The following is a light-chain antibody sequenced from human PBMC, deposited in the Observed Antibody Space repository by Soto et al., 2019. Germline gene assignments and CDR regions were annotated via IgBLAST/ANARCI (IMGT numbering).Light chain of an antibody. V-gene: IGKV1-5*01. Sequence: DIPMTQSPSTLSASVGDRVTITCRASQSVNGWLAWYQQKPGKAPKLLISEASSLDSGVPSRFSGSGSGTEYVLTISSLQPEDFAVYFCQQYGSTPPYTFGQGTKLEI. CDR1: QSVNGW. J-gene: IGKJ2*01. CDR3: QQYGSTPPYT. CDR2: EAS.